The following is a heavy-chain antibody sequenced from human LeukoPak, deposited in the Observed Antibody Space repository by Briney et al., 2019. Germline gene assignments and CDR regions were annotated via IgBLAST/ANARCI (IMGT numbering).Heavy chain of an antibody. CDR1: GLTFSSYG. CDR3: ARGPPYSHDTSGYYPFDP. Sequence: NPGRSLRLSCAASGLTFSSYGMHCARQAPGKGLEWVSSISSSSSYTYYADSVKGRFTISRDNAKNSMYLQMNSLRAEDTAVYSCARGPPYSHDTSGYYPFDPWGQGTLVTVSS. CDR2: ISSSSSYT. V-gene: IGHV3-21*01. D-gene: IGHD3-22*01. J-gene: IGHJ5*02.